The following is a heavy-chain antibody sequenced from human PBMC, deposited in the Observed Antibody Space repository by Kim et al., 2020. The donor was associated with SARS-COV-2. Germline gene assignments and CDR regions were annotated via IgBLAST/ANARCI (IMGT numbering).Heavy chain of an antibody. CDR3: ARLAGGIGTTQDIVVVPADY. Sequence: ASVKVSCKASGYTFTSYGISWVRQAPGQGLEWMGWISAYNGNTNYAQKLQGRVTMTTDTSTSTAYMELRSLRSDDTAVYYCARLAGGIGTTQDIVVVPADYWGQGTLVTVSS. V-gene: IGHV1-18*01. CDR1: GYTFTSYG. D-gene: IGHD2-2*01. J-gene: IGHJ4*02. CDR2: ISAYNGNT.